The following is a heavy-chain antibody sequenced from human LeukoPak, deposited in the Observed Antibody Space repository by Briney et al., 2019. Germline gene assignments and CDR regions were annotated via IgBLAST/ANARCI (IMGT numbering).Heavy chain of an antibody. D-gene: IGHD3-10*01. Sequence: GGSLRLSCAASGFTFSSYAMSWVRQAPGKGLERVSAISGSGGSTYYADSVKGRFTISRDNSKNTLYLQMNSLRAEDTAVYYCAKGVRGVINYYYYYMDVWGKGTTVTVSS. CDR2: ISGSGGST. V-gene: IGHV3-23*01. CDR3: AKGVRGVINYYYYYMDV. CDR1: GFTFSSYA. J-gene: IGHJ6*03.